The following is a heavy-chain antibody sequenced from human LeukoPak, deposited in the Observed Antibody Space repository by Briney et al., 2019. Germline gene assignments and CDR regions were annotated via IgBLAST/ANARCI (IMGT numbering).Heavy chain of an antibody. J-gene: IGHJ5*02. CDR3: AKEGIAAAGRYNWFDP. CDR1: GFTFDDYA. V-gene: IGHV3-9*01. Sequence: GGSLRLSCAASGFTFDDYAMHWVRQAPGKGLEWVSGISRNSGSIGYADSVKGRFTISRDNAKNSLYLQMNSLRAEDTALYYCAKEGIAAAGRYNWFDPWGQGTLVTVSS. D-gene: IGHD6-13*01. CDR2: ISRNSGSI.